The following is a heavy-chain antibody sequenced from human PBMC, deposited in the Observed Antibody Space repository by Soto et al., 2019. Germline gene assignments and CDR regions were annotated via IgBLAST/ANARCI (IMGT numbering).Heavy chain of an antibody. CDR3: ARDLGGYYFDY. CDR2: ISSSSSYT. Sequence: GGSLRLSCAASGFTFSDYYMSWIRQAPGKGLEWVSYISSSSSYTNYADSVKGRFTISRDNAKNSLYLQMNSLRAEDTAVYYCARDLGGYYFDYWGQGTLVTVSS. V-gene: IGHV3-11*06. CDR1: GFTFSDYY. D-gene: IGHD3-16*01. J-gene: IGHJ4*02.